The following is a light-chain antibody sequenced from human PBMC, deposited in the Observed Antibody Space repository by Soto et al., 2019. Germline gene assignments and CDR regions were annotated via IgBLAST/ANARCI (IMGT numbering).Light chain of an antibody. CDR2: AAS. J-gene: IGKJ2*01. CDR1: QSISNY. CDR3: QQSFSIPYT. V-gene: IGKV1-39*01. Sequence: DIQMTQSPSSLSASPGDRVTITCRASQSISNYLNWYQQKPGKAPKPLIYAASSLQSGVPSRFSGSGSGTDFTLTISSLQPEDFATYYCQQSFSIPYTFGQGTKLEIK.